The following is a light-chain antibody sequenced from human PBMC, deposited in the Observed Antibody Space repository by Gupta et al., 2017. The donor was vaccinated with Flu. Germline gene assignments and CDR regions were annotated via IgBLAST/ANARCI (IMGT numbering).Light chain of an antibody. CDR1: QTISGS. Sequence: GDRVTIHCRASQTISGSLNWYQLRPWKAPKLLIFGASSLQTEVPSRFSGSESGTDFTLTISNLQPEDFGTYYCQQTYSTLYTFGQGTKLEIK. CDR3: QQTYSTLYT. J-gene: IGKJ2*01. CDR2: GAS. V-gene: IGKV1-39*01.